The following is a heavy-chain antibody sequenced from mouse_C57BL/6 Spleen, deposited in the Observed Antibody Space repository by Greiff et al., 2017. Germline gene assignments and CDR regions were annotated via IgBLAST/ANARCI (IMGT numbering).Heavy chain of an antibody. CDR3: ARSEYDGWGPFDV. Sequence: QVQLQQPGAELVRPGSSVKLSCKASGYTFTSYWMHWVKQRPIQGLEWIGNIDPSDSETHYNQKFKDKATLTVDKSSSTAYMQLSSLTSEDSAVYYCARSEYDGWGPFDVWGTGTTVTVSS. V-gene: IGHV1-52*01. CDR1: GYTFTSYW. J-gene: IGHJ1*03. CDR2: IDPSDSET. D-gene: IGHD2-3*01.